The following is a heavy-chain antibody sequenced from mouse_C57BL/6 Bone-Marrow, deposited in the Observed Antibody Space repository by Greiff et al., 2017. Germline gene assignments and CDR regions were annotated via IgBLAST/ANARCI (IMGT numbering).Heavy chain of an antibody. Sequence: EVQLVESGPGLVKPSQSLSLTCSVTGYSITSGYYWNWIRQFPGNKLEWMGYISYDGSNNYNPSLKNRISITRDTSKNQFFLKLNSVTTEDTATYYCARVGYLDYGGQGTTLTVSS. CDR2: ISYDGSN. J-gene: IGHJ2*01. CDR3: ARVGYLDY. V-gene: IGHV3-6*01. CDR1: GYSITSGYY.